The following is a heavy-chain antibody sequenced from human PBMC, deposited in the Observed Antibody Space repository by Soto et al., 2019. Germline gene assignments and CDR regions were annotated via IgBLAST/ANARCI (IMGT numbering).Heavy chain of an antibody. CDR3: ARDLYSTSGYVRVFDM. J-gene: IGHJ3*02. CDR2: INPTTTTT. CDR1: ENTFSTYS. Sequence: GASVKVSGKASENTFSTYSLHWVRQAPGQGLEWMGVINPTTTTTTDAQKFQGRVTMTRDTSTSTVFLELSSLRSGDTTVYFCARDLYSTSGYVRVFDMWGQGKMVTVSS. D-gene: IGHD6-13*01. V-gene: IGHV1-46*03.